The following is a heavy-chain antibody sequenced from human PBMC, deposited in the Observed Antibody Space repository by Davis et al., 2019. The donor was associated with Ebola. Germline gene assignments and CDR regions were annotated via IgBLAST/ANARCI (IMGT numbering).Heavy chain of an antibody. CDR3: ARYSDYYYGMDV. J-gene: IGHJ6*02. V-gene: IGHV3-48*03. D-gene: IGHD5-18*01. CDR1: GFTFSSYE. CDR2: ISSSGSTI. Sequence: GGSLRLSCAASGFTFSSYEMNWVRQAPGKGLEWVSYISSSGSTIYYADSVKGRFTISRDNAKNSLYLQMNSLRAEDTAVYYCARYSDYYYGMDVWGQGTTVTVSS.